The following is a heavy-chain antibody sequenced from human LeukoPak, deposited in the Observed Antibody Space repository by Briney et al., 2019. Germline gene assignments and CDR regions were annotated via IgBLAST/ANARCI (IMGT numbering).Heavy chain of an antibody. J-gene: IGHJ3*02. CDR1: GYSFMPYW. CDR2: IYPGDSDT. D-gene: IGHD3-22*01. Sequence: GESLKISCQASGYSFMPYWIGWVRQMPGKGLEWMAIIYPGDSDTKYSPSFQDQVTISADKSINTAYLHWRSLKASDTAMYYCARLSMIDTFDIWGLGTVVTVSS. CDR3: ARLSMIDTFDI. V-gene: IGHV5-51*01.